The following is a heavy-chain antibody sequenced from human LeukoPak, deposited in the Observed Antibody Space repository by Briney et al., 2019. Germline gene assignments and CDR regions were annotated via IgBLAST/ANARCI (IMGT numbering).Heavy chain of an antibody. V-gene: IGHV4-34*01. Sequence: SETLSLTCAVYGGSFSGYYWSWIRQPPGKGLEWIGEINHSGSTNYNPSLKSRVTISVDTSKNQFSLKLNSVTAADTAVYYCASSQGRELPTWGQGTLVTVSS. J-gene: IGHJ5*02. CDR2: INHSGST. D-gene: IGHD1-26*01. CDR1: GGSFSGYY. CDR3: ASSQGRELPT.